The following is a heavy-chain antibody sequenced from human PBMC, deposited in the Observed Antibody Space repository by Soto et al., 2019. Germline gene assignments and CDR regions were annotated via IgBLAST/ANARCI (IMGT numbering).Heavy chain of an antibody. CDR1: GFTFSSYG. CDR3: ARSGYYYFEFDY. V-gene: IGHV3-30*03. CDR2: ISYDGSSK. Sequence: GGPLRLSCAASGFTFSSYGMHWVRQAPGKGLEWVAAISYDGSSKYYADSVKGRFTISRDNSKDTLYLQMNSLRAEDTAVYYCARSGYYYFEFDYWGQGTLVTVSS. D-gene: IGHD3-22*01. J-gene: IGHJ4*02.